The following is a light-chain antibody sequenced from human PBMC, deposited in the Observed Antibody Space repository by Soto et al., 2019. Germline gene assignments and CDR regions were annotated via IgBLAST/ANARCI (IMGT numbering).Light chain of an antibody. V-gene: IGLV1-40*01. CDR2: GNN. J-gene: IGLJ3*02. CDR1: SSNIGAAYD. Sequence: QAVVTQPPSVSGAPGQKVTISCTRSSSNIGAAYDVHWYQHLPGIAPKLLIYGNNNRPSGVPDRFSGSKSGTSASLAITGLQAEDEADYYCQSYDSSLSGWVFGGGTKVTVL. CDR3: QSYDSSLSGWV.